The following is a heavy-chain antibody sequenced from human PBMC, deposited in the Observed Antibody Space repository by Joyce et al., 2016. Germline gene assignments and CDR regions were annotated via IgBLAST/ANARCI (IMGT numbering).Heavy chain of an antibody. CDR1: GFHFSDYG. J-gene: IGHJ6*03. Sequence: QVQLVESGGGVVQPGRSLRLSCVASGFHFSDYGLYWFRQAPGKGPEWVTVISHYGSNKKYAGSVEGRFTISRDNSRNTLYLRMNTLRTEDTVVYYCGKEISKVVVGDFYYYMDVWGKGTTVTVS. CDR3: GKEISKVVVGDFYYYMDV. D-gene: IGHD2-2*01. V-gene: IGHV3-30-3*02. CDR2: ISHYGSNK.